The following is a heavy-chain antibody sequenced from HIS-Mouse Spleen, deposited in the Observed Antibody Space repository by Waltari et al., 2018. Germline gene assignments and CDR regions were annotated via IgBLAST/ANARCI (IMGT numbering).Heavy chain of an antibody. V-gene: IGHV4-39*07. CDR3: AREIPYSSSWYDWYFDL. CDR2: IYSSGST. Sequence: QLQLQESGPGVVKSSETLSPTCTVSGGPISSISVSWAGIRQPPGKGLEWIGSIYSSGSTYYNPSLKSRVTISVDTSKNQFSLKLSSVTAADTAVYYCAREIPYSSSWYDWYFDLWGRGTLVTVSS. D-gene: IGHD6-13*01. J-gene: IGHJ2*01. CDR1: GGPISSISVS.